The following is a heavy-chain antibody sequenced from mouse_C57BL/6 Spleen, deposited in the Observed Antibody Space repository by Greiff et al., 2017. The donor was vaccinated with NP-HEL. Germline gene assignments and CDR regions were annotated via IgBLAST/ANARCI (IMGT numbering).Heavy chain of an antibody. J-gene: IGHJ4*01. CDR3: ARENYAMDY. Sequence: QVHVKQSGPELVKPGASVKISCKASGYAFSSSWMNWVKQRPGKGLEWIGRIYPGDGDTNYNGKFKGKATLTADKSSSTAYMQLSSLTSEDSAVYFCARENYAMDYWGQGTSVTVSS. V-gene: IGHV1-82*01. CDR2: IYPGDGDT. CDR1: GYAFSSSW.